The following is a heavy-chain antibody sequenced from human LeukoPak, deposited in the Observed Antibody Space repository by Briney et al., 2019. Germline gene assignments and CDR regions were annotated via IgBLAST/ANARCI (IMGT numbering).Heavy chain of an antibody. CDR3: ARDSDIAAAGDAFDI. CDR1: GFTFSSYS. CDR2: ISSSSSYI. Sequence: TTGGSLRLFCAASGFTFSSYSMNWVRQAPGKGLEWVSSISSSSSYIYYADSVKGRFTISRDNAKNSLYLQMNSLRAEDTAVYYCARDSDIAAAGDAFDIWGQGTMVTVSS. D-gene: IGHD6-13*01. V-gene: IGHV3-21*01. J-gene: IGHJ3*02.